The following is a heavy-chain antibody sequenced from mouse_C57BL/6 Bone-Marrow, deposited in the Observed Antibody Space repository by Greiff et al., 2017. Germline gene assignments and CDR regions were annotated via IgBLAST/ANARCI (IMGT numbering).Heavy chain of an antibody. CDR1: GFTFSSYA. J-gene: IGHJ3*01. Sequence: EVQVVESGGGLVKPGGSLKLSCAASGFTFSSYAMSWVRQTPEKRLEWVATISDGGSYTYYPDNVKGRFTISRDNAKNTLYLHMSHLKSEDTAMYYCAREDGAWFAYWGQGALVTVSA. D-gene: IGHD2-3*01. CDR2: ISDGGSYT. V-gene: IGHV5-4*01. CDR3: AREDGAWFAY.